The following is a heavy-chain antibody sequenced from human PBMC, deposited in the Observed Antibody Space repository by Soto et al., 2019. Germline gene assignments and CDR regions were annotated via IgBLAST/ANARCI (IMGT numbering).Heavy chain of an antibody. CDR3: ARAGVIANAFDI. J-gene: IGHJ3*02. CDR2: ISQSGIT. Sequence: QVHLQESGPGLVKPMGTLSLSCTISGGSISSGNWWRWVRQPPRQGLEWIGEISQSGITVYNPPLKSRVSISIGESRNHLSLNLNSVTAADTAIYYCARAGVIANAFDIWGQGTSVTVSS. V-gene: IGHV4-4*02. CDR1: GGSISSGNW. D-gene: IGHD2-21*01.